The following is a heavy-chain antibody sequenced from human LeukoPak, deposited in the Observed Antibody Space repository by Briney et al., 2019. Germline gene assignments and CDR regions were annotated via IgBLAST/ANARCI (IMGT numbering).Heavy chain of an antibody. D-gene: IGHD3-9*01. V-gene: IGHV4-59*01. Sequence: SETLSLTCTVSGGSISSYYWSWIRQPPGKGLEWIGHIYYSGSTNYNPSLKSRVTISVDTSKNQFSLKLSSVTAADTAVYYCASGTPYYDILTGYYNAYYFDYWGQGTLVTVSS. CDR2: IYYSGST. CDR1: GGSISSYY. CDR3: ASGTPYYDILTGYYNAYYFDY. J-gene: IGHJ4*02.